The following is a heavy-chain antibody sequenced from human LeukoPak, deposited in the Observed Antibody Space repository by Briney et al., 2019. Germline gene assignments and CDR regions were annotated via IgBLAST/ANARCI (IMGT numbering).Heavy chain of an antibody. CDR1: GFTFSDYY. Sequence: GGSLRLSCAASGFTFSDYYMSWIRQAPGKGLGWVSYIGSSGSFTNYADSVKGRFTISRDNTKNSLYLQMNSLRPEDTAVYYCARVWTIAAAGTYDYWGQGTLVAVSS. D-gene: IGHD6-13*01. V-gene: IGHV3-11*05. CDR3: ARVWTIAAAGTYDY. J-gene: IGHJ4*02. CDR2: IGSSGSFT.